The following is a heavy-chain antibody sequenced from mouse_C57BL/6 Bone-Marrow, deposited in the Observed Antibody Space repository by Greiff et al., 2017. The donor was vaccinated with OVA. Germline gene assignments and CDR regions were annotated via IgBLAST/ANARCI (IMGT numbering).Heavy chain of an antibody. CDR2: IYPGNSDP. Sequence: EVQLQQSGTVLARPGASVKMSCKTSGYTFTSYWMHWVKQRPGQGLEWIGAIYPGNSDPSYNQKFKGKAKLTAVTSASTAYMELSSLTNEDSAVYYGTRAYYYGSSYVDFDVWGTGTTVTVSS. J-gene: IGHJ1*03. V-gene: IGHV1-5*01. D-gene: IGHD1-1*01. CDR3: TRAYYYGSSYVDFDV. CDR1: GYTFTSYW.